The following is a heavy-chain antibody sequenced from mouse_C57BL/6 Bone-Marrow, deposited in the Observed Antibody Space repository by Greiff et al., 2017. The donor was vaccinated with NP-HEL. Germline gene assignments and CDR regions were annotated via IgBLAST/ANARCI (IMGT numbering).Heavy chain of an antibody. D-gene: IGHD6-1*01. Sequence: VQLQQSGPELVKPGASVKISCKASGYTFSTSWMNWMKQRPGKGLEWIGRIYPGDGGTNYSGNFEGKASLTADKSSNSAYMQLSSLTSEDSAVYFCARGESWGAFFDYWGQGTTLTVSS. CDR2: IYPGDGGT. CDR1: GYTFSTSW. CDR3: ARGESWGAFFDY. J-gene: IGHJ2*01. V-gene: IGHV1-82*01.